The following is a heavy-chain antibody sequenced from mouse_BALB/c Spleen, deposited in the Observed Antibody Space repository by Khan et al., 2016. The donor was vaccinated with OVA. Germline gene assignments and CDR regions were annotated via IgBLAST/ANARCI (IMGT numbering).Heavy chain of an antibody. V-gene: IGHV5-6-3*01. Sequence: EVELVESGGGIVQPGGSLKRSCAASRFNISSYGMSSVRQTPDKRLELVATIDSNGGSTDYPDSVKRLFTISGDNDKNALYLQMRSLMSEDTAMYYCARSAIWGQGTTLTVSS. CDR2: IDSNGGST. CDR1: RFNISSYG. J-gene: IGHJ2*01. D-gene: IGHD2-12*01. CDR3: ARSAI.